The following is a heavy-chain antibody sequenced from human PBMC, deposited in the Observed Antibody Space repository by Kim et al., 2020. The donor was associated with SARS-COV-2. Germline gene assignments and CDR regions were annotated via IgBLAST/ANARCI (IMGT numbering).Heavy chain of an antibody. Sequence: DSVKGRFTIARDNAKNSLYLQMNRLRAEDTAVYYCARVGEVATSVYYLDCWGQGTLVTVSS. D-gene: IGHD5-12*01. CDR3: ARVGEVATSVYYLDC. V-gene: IGHV3-11*05. J-gene: IGHJ4*02.